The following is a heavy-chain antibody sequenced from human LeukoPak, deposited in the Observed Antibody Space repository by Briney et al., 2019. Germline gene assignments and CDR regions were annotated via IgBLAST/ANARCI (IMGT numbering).Heavy chain of an antibody. Sequence: SETLSLTCTVSGYSISSGYYWGWIRQPPGKGLEWIGSIYHSGSTYYNPSLKSRVTISVDTSKNQFSLKLSSVTAADTAVYYCARADLVGARFDYWGQGTLVTVSS. D-gene: IGHD1-26*01. V-gene: IGHV4-38-2*02. CDR3: ARADLVGARFDY. CDR2: IYHSGST. CDR1: GYSISSGYY. J-gene: IGHJ4*02.